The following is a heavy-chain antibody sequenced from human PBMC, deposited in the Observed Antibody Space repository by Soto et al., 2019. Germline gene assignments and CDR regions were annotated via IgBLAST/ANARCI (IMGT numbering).Heavy chain of an antibody. CDR3: VKADTFFDY. CDR2: ISGSDGTT. CDR1: GFIFSSNA. Sequence: SLRLSCAASGFIFSSNAMSWVRQAPGKGLDWVSAISGSDGTTYYADSVKGRFTISRDNSKNTLYLQMNSLRAEDTAIYYCVKADTFFDYWGQGALVTVSS. J-gene: IGHJ4*02. V-gene: IGHV3-23*01.